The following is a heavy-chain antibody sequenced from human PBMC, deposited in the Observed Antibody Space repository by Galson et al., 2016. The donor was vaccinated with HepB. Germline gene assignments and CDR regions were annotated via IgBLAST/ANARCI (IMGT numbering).Heavy chain of an antibody. D-gene: IGHD2-8*02. V-gene: IGHV3-30*18. Sequence: SLRLSCAASGVSLSTYGMHWVRQAPGKGLEWVATISYGEGSNQFYADSVKGRFTIPKDNSRATVFLQIDNLRVDDTAVYYCAKDLRTGTATGPFEYWGQGTLVTVSS. CDR2: ISYGEGSNQ. CDR3: AKDLRTGTATGPFEY. CDR1: GVSLSTYG. J-gene: IGHJ4*02.